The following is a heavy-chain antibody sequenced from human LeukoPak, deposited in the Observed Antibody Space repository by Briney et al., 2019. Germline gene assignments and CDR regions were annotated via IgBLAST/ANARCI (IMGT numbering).Heavy chain of an antibody. CDR3: TTAAYYDSWSGYYPPSFDY. CDR1: GFTFNNAW. CDR2: IKSKADGETT. V-gene: IGHV3-15*01. D-gene: IGHD3-3*01. J-gene: IGHJ4*02. Sequence: GGSLRLSCAASGFTFNNAWMRWVRQAPGKGLEWVGRIKSKADGETTDYGAPVKGRFTISRDDSKNTLYLQMNSLKTEDTGVYYCTTAAYYDSWSGYYPPSFDYWGQGTLVTVSS.